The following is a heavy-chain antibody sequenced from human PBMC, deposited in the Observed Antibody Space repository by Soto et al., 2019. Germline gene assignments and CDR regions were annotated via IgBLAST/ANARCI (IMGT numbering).Heavy chain of an antibody. CDR3: ARALSALPDC. CDR1: GFTFISYN. D-gene: IGHD6-6*01. Sequence: GGSLRLSCAASGFTFISYNMNWARQAPGKGLEWVSSISSSSTYIYYADSVKGRFTISRDNANNSLYLQMNSLRAEDTAVYYCARALSALPDCWGQGTLVTVSS. J-gene: IGHJ4*02. V-gene: IGHV3-21*01. CDR2: ISSSSTYI.